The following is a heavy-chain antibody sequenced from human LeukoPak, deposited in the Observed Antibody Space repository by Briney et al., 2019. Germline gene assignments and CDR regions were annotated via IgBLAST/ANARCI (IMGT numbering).Heavy chain of an antibody. CDR2: IRYDGSNK. J-gene: IGHJ4*02. CDR3: AKDSGRVGAPSDY. V-gene: IGHV3-30*02. D-gene: IGHD1-26*01. CDR1: GFTFNSYA. Sequence: GGSLRLSCAASGFTFNSYAMSWVRQAPGKGLEWVAFIRYDGSNKYYADSVKGRFTISRDNSKNTLYLQMNSLRAEDTAVYYCAKDSGRVGAPSDYWGQGTLVTVSS.